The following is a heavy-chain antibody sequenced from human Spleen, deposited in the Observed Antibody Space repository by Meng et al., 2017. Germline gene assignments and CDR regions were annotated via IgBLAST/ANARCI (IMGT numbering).Heavy chain of an antibody. J-gene: IGHJ4*02. Sequence: EVQLVDSGGGLVRPGGSLRLACVGSGFTFNNYSLSWVRQAPGKGLEWVSSISSGGSYVYYADSMQGRLTISRDKANNVVYLQMNSLRAEDTAMYYCAKEQPIGGVGANDFDYWGQGTLVTVSS. CDR1: GFTFNNYS. CDR2: ISSGGSYV. CDR3: AKEQPIGGVGANDFDY. V-gene: IGHV3-21*04. D-gene: IGHD1-26*01.